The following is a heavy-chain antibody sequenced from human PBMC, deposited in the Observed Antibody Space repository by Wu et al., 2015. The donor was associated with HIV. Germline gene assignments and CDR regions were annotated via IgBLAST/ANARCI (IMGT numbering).Heavy chain of an antibody. CDR3: AREVSGWYTSSDY. CDR1: LHFTSYG. Sequence: QVQLVQSGAEVKEAWGLSEGLLQGFWLHFTSYGISWVRQAPGQGLEWMGWISAYNGNTNYAQKLQGRVTMTTDTSTSTAYMELRSLRSDDTAVYYCAREVSGWYTSSDYWGQGTLVTVSS. CDR2: ISAYNGNT. V-gene: IGHV1-18*01. D-gene: IGHD6-19*01. J-gene: IGHJ4*02.